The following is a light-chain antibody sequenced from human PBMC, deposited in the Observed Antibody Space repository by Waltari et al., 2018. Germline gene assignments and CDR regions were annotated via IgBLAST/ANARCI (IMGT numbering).Light chain of an antibody. CDR1: TSDVGNYDL. CDR2: EVI. CDR3: CSYAGRGTYV. Sequence: QSALTQPASVSGTPGQSITISCTGTTSDVGNYDLVSWYQQNPGKAPKLLICEVIKRPSGVSRRFSCSKSGNTASLTISGLQAEDEADYYCCSYAGRGTYVFGSGTKVTV. J-gene: IGLJ1*01. V-gene: IGLV2-23*02.